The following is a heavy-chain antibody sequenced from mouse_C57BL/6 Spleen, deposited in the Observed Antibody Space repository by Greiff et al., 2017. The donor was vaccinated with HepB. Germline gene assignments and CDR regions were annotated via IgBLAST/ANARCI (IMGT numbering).Heavy chain of an antibody. J-gene: IGHJ1*03. CDR2: IHPNSGST. D-gene: IGHD1-1*01. Sequence: VQLQQSGAELVKPGASVKLSCKASGYTFTSYWMHWVKQRPGQGLEWIGMIHPNSGSTNYNEKFKSKATLTVDKSSSTAYMQLSSLTSEDSAVYYCAHYYGSSPSYWYFDVWGTGTTVTVSS. V-gene: IGHV1-64*01. CDR3: AHYYGSSPSYWYFDV. CDR1: GYTFTSYW.